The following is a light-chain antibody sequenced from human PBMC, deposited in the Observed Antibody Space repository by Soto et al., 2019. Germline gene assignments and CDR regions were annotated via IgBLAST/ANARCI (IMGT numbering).Light chain of an antibody. CDR1: SSNIGAGYD. J-gene: IGLJ3*02. Sequence: QLVLTQPPSVSGAPGQRVTISCTGSSSNIGAGYDVHWYQQLPGTAPKLLIYGNSNRPSGDPDRFSGSKSGTSASLAITGLRAEDEADYYCQSYDSSLSGWVFGGGTKLTVL. CDR3: QSYDSSLSGWV. CDR2: GNS. V-gene: IGLV1-40*01.